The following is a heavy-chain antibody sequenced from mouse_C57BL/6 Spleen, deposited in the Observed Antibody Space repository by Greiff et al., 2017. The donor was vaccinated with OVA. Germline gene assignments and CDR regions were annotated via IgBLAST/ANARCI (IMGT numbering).Heavy chain of an antibody. J-gene: IGHJ4*01. CDR2: IDPANGNT. Sequence: EVQLQQSGAELVKPGASVKLSCTASGFNIKDYYMHWVKQRPEQGLEWIGRIDPANGNTKYAPKFQGKATITADTSSNTAYLQLSSLTSEDTAIYYCARRDYYAMDYWGQGTSVTVSS. CDR1: GFNIKDYY. V-gene: IGHV14-3*01. CDR3: ARRDYYAMDY.